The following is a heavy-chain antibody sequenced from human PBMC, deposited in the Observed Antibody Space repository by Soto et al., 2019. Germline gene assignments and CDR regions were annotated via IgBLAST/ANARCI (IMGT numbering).Heavy chain of an antibody. CDR3: ARGLYVLRVLARISHFDT. Sequence: SETLSLTCAASGASIISSGYSCSWIRQPPWNGLEWIGDIYHSGNTNYSPSLKSRVTMSVDRSKNQFSLSLTSLTAADTAVYYCARGLYVLRVLARISHFDTWGRGTLVTVSS. D-gene: IGHD3-3*01. CDR1: GASIISSGYS. J-gene: IGHJ4*02. V-gene: IGHV4-30-2*01. CDR2: IYHSGNT.